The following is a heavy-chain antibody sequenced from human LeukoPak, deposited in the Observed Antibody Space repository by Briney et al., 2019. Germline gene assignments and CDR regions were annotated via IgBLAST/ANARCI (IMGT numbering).Heavy chain of an antibody. CDR2: ISGSGGST. Sequence: GGSLRLSCAASGCTFSSYAMSWVRQAPGKGLEWVSAISGSGGSTYYADSVKGRFTISRDNSKNTLYLQMNSLRAEDTAVYYCAKGRIAAAGRANFDYWGQGTLVTVPS. CDR3: AKGRIAAAGRANFDY. J-gene: IGHJ4*02. V-gene: IGHV3-23*01. CDR1: GCTFSSYA. D-gene: IGHD6-13*01.